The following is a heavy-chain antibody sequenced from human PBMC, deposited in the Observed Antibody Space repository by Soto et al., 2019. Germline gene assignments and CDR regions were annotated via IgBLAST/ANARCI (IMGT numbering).Heavy chain of an antibody. CDR3: ARWREDKSVDYYDSSGYSPWAFDI. D-gene: IGHD3-22*01. J-gene: IGHJ3*02. Sequence: GESLKISCKGSGYSFTSYWIGWVRQMPGKGLEWMGIIYPGDSDTRYSPSFQGQVTISADKSISTAYLQWSSLKASDTAMYYCARWREDKSVDYYDSSGYSPWAFDIWGQGTMVTVSS. CDR1: GYSFTSYW. CDR2: IYPGDSDT. V-gene: IGHV5-51*01.